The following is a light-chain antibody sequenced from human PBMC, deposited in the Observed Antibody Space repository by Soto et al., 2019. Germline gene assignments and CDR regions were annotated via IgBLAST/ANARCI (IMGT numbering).Light chain of an antibody. Sequence: DIQMTQSASSLFASVGARVTITSRASQTISSWLAWYKQKPGKAPKLLSYKASTLKSGVPSRFRGSGSGTEFTLTISSLKPDDFETYYCQHYNSYSEAFGQGTKVDIK. CDR1: QTISSW. V-gene: IGKV1-5*03. CDR3: QHYNSYSEA. J-gene: IGKJ1*01. CDR2: KAS.